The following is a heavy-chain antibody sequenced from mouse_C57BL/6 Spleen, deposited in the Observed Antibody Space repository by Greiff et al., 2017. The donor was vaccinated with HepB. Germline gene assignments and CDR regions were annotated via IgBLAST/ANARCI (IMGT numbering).Heavy chain of an antibody. CDR1: GYTFTSYW. Sequence: QVQLQQSGAELVRPGTSVKLSCKASGYTFTSYWMHWVKQRPGQGLEWIGVIDPSDSYTNYNQKFKGKATLTVATSSSTAYMQLSSLTSEDSAVYYCARVLRRGYAMDYWGQGTSVTVSS. CDR3: ARVLRRGYAMDY. CDR2: IDPSDSYT. J-gene: IGHJ4*01. D-gene: IGHD2-12*01. V-gene: IGHV1-59*01.